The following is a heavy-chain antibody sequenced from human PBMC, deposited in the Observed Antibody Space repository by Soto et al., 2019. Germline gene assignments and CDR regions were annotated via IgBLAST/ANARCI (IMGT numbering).Heavy chain of an antibody. CDR2: INPNSGGT. CDR3: AREGRYCISTSCYAEDYYYYGMDV. Sequence: QVQLVQSGAEVKKPGASVKVSCKASGYTFTGYYMHWVRQAPGQGLEWMGWINPNSGGTNYAQKFQGWVTMTRDTSISTAYMELSRLRSDDTAVYYCAREGRYCISTSCYAEDYYYYGMDVWGQGTTVTVSS. V-gene: IGHV1-2*04. D-gene: IGHD2-2*01. CDR1: GYTFTGYY. J-gene: IGHJ6*02.